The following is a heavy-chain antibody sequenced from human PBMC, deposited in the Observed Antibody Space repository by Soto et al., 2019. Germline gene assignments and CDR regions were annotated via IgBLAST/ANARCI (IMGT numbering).Heavy chain of an antibody. CDR2: INDRGSI. V-gene: IGHV4-34*01. CDR1: GGSFSGYY. CDR3: ARESHDIWTGPPWVWYFDL. Sequence: QVQLQQWGAGPLRPLETLSLTCGVSGGSFSGYYWAWIRQSPGKGLEWIGEINDRGSINYNPSLKRRVSISVDTSKNHYSLNLRSVTAADTAVYYCARESHDIWTGPPWVWYFDLWGRGTRVTVSS. J-gene: IGHJ2*01. D-gene: IGHD3-9*01.